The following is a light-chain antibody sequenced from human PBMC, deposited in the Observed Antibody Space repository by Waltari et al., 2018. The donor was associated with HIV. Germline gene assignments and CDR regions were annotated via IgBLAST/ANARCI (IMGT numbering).Light chain of an antibody. V-gene: IGKV1-9*01. CDR1: KGISKY. CDR3: QQLNNIPYT. CDR2: AAS. Sequence: DIHLTQSPSFLSASGGDRVTITCRASKGISKYLAWYQQKPGSAPKLLIYAASTLRSGVPSRFSGGGSGTEFTLTISSLQPEDFASYYCQQLNNIPYTFGQGTRLEIK. J-gene: IGKJ2*01.